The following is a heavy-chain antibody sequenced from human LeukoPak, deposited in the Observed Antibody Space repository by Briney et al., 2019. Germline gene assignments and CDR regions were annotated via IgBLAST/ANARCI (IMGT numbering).Heavy chain of an antibody. CDR1: GYTFTSYY. J-gene: IGHJ4*02. Sequence: ASVKVSCKASGYTFTSYYMHWVRQATGQGLEWMGWMNPNSGNTGYAQKFQGRVTITRNTSISTAYMELSSLRSEDTAVYYCARGRGYSYGLYYFDYWGQGTLVTVSS. CDR3: ARGRGYSYGLYYFDY. V-gene: IGHV1-8*03. CDR2: MNPNSGNT. D-gene: IGHD5-18*01.